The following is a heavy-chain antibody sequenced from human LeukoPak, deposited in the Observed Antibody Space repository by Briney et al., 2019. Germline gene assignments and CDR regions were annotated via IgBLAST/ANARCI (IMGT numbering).Heavy chain of an antibody. V-gene: IGHV3-53*01. CDR1: GFTVSDNY. Sequence: GGSLRLSCAASGFTVSDNYMTWVRQAPGKGLEWVSVIYSGGNTYYADSVKGRFTISRDNSKNTLYLQMNSLRAEDTAVYYCARDNGYGDYFDYWGQGTLVTVSS. CDR3: ARDNGYGDYFDY. J-gene: IGHJ4*02. D-gene: IGHD4-17*01. CDR2: IYSGGNT.